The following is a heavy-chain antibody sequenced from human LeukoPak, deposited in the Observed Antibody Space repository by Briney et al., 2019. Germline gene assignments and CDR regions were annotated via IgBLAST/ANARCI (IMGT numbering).Heavy chain of an antibody. CDR1: GFTFSSYW. V-gene: IGHV3-74*01. Sequence: PGGSLRLSCAASGFTFSSYWMHWVRQAPGKGLVWVSRINSDGSSTSYADSVKGRFTISRDNAKNTLYLQMNSLRAEDTAVYYCAREPPEVRWFGGFDYWGQGTLVTVSS. CDR3: AREPPEVRWFGGFDY. CDR2: INSDGSST. D-gene: IGHD3-10*01. J-gene: IGHJ4*02.